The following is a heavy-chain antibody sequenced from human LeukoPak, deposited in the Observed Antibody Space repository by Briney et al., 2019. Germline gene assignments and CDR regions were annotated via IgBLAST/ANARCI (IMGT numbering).Heavy chain of an antibody. D-gene: IGHD6-6*01. CDR3: ARVVDSSSSLTPRDYFDY. CDR1: GGSISSYY. V-gene: IGHV4-34*01. CDR2: INHSGST. J-gene: IGHJ4*02. Sequence: PSETLSLTCTVSGGSISSYYWSWIRQPPGKGLEWTGEINHSGSTNYNPSLKSRVTISVDTSKNQFSLKLSSVTAADTAVYYCARVVDSSSSLTPRDYFDYWGQGTLVTVSS.